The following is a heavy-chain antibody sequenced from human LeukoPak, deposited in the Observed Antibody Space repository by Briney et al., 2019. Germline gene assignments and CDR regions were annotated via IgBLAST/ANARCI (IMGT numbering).Heavy chain of an antibody. V-gene: IGHV5-51*01. J-gene: IGHJ4*02. CDR2: IYPGDSDT. D-gene: IGHD3-10*01. Sequence: GQSLKISCKGSGYSFTSYWIGWLRQMPGKGLEWMGIIYPGDSDTRYSPSFQGQVTISADKSISTAYLQWSSLKASDTAMYYCARLALWFGQPAGFFDYWGQGTLVTVSS. CDR1: GYSFTSYW. CDR3: ARLALWFGQPAGFFDY.